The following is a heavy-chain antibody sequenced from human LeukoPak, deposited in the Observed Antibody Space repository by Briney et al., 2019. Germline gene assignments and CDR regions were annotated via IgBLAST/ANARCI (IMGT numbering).Heavy chain of an antibody. J-gene: IGHJ4*02. CDR2: FFLKGST. Sequence: SETLSLTCTVSGYSITSAYYWGWIRQPPGKGLEWIGSFFLKGSTYHKPSLKSRVTISVDTSKNQFSLTLSSVTAADTAVYYCARVARCTSCFDVDYWGQGTLVTVSS. CDR1: GYSITSAYY. V-gene: IGHV4-38-2*02. CDR3: ARVARCTSCFDVDY. D-gene: IGHD2-2*01.